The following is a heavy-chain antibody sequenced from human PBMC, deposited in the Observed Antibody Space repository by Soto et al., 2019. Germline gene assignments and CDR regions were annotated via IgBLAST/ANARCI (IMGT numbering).Heavy chain of an antibody. CDR1: GFTFSAYW. D-gene: IGHD1-1*01. J-gene: IGHJ4*02. V-gene: IGHV3-7*01. CDR3: ARTGDGHHDFLDY. CDR2: INEDGSEY. Sequence: EVHLEESGGGLVQPGGSLRLSCAASGFTFSAYWMNWVRQAPGKGLEWVANINEDGSEYNDVASVKVRFTISRDNAKNSLFLQMNALRVEYTAVYYCARTGDGHHDFLDYWGQGILVSVSS.